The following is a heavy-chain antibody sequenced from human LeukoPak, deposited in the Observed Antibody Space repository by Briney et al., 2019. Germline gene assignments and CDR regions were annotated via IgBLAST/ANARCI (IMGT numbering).Heavy chain of an antibody. J-gene: IGHJ4*02. V-gene: IGHV1-24*01. CDR1: GGTFSSYA. CDR3: ATPMNYYGSGSYRQFDY. Sequence: GASVKVSCKASGGTFSSYAISWVRQAPGKGLEWMGGFDPEDGETIYAQKFQGRVTMTEDTSTDTAYVELSSLRSEDTAVYYCATPMNYYGSGSYRQFDYWGQGTLVTVSS. CDR2: FDPEDGET. D-gene: IGHD3-10*01.